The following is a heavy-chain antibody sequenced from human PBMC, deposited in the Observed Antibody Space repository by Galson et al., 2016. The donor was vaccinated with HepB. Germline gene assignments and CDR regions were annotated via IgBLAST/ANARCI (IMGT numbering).Heavy chain of an antibody. CDR2: ISAYNGDT. Sequence: SVKVSCKASGYTFTTYGFSWVRQAPGQGLEWMGWISAYNGDTNYAQRLQDRVTMTTDTSTSTAYMELRSLRSDDTAVYYCARSIAGATYYFDYWGQGTLVTVSS. CDR3: ARSIAGATYYFDY. CDR1: GYTFTTYG. V-gene: IGHV1-18*04. J-gene: IGHJ4*02. D-gene: IGHD1-26*01.